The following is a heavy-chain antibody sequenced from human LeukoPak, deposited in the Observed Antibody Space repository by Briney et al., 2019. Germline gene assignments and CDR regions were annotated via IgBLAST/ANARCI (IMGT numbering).Heavy chain of an antibody. CDR2: ISSSSSTK. CDR3: ATGVGITIFGVVINAFDI. V-gene: IGHV3-48*01. Sequence: GGSLRLSCAASGFTLSTYSMNWVRQAPGKGLEWVLYISSSSSTKYYADSVKGRFTISRDNAKKSLYLQMNSLRAEDTAVYYCATGVGITIFGVVINAFDIWGQGTLVTVSS. CDR1: GFTLSTYS. D-gene: IGHD3-3*01. J-gene: IGHJ3*02.